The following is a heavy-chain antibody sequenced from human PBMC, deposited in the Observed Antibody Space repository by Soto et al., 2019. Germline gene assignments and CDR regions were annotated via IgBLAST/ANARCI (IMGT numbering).Heavy chain of an antibody. Sequence: ASVKVSCKASGYTFTTYAMHWVRQAPGQRLEWMGWINAGNGKTKYSQKFQDRVTITRDTSATTVYTELSSLRSEDTAVYYCARAGDDCSTTNCYMIDYWGQGTLVTVSS. CDR1: GYTFTTYA. CDR3: ARAGDDCSTTNCYMIDY. V-gene: IGHV1-3*01. D-gene: IGHD2-2*02. CDR2: INAGNGKT. J-gene: IGHJ4*02.